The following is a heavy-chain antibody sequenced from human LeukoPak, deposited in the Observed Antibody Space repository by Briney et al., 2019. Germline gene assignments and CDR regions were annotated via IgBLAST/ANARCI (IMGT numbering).Heavy chain of an antibody. CDR2: IYYSGST. V-gene: IGHV4-59*11. J-gene: IGHJ4*02. CDR1: GGSITSHY. D-gene: IGHD3-22*01. Sequence: SETLSLTCTVSGGSITSHYWSWTRQPPGKGLEWIGYIYYSGSTNYNPSLKSRVTISVDTSKNQFSLKLSSVTAADTAVYYCARGASGYYLHFDYWGQGTLVTVSS. CDR3: ARGASGYYLHFDY.